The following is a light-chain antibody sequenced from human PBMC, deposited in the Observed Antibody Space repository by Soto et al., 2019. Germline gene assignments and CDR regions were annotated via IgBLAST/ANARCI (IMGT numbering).Light chain of an antibody. CDR1: QGISSY. CDR2: AAS. CDR3: QQLNNYPST. Sequence: IHFTHSPSSLSSSVGDRVTITCRASQGISSYLGWYQQKPGKAPKLLIYAASTLQSGVPSRFSGSGSGTDFTLTISSLQPEDFATYYCQQLNNYPSTFGGGTKVDIK. J-gene: IGKJ4*01. V-gene: IGKV1-9*01.